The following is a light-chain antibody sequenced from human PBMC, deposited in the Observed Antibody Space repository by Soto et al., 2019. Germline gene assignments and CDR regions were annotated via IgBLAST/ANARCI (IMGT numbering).Light chain of an antibody. Sequence: QSALTQPASVSGSPGQSITISCTGTSSDVGGYNYVSWYQQHPGKAPKLMIYEVSNRPSGVSNRFSGSKSGNTATLTISRVDAGDEADYFCQVWDSYSDHVVFGGGTKLTVL. CDR1: SSDVGGYNY. J-gene: IGLJ2*01. CDR2: EVS. V-gene: IGLV2-14*01. CDR3: QVWDSYSDHVV.